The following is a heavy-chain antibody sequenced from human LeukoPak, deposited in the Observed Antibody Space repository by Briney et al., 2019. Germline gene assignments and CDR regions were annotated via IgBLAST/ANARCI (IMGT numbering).Heavy chain of an antibody. J-gene: IGHJ4*02. Sequence: SETLSLTCTVSGGSISSSSYYWGWIRQPPGKGLEWIGSIYYSGSTYYNPSLKSRVTISVDTSKNQFSLKLNSVTAADTAVYYCARLGDSSGYYSAYWGQGTLVTVSS. V-gene: IGHV4-39*01. CDR1: GGSISSSSYY. CDR3: ARLGDSSGYYSAY. D-gene: IGHD3-22*01. CDR2: IYYSGST.